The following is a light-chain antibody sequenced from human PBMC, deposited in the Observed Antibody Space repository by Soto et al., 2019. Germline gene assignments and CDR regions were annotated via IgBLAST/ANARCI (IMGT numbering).Light chain of an antibody. V-gene: IGLV2-14*01. CDR1: SSDVGGYNY. CDR2: EVS. J-gene: IGLJ2*01. Sequence: QSALTQSASVSGSPGQSITISCTGTSSDVGGYNYVSWYQQHPGKAPKLMIYEVSNRPSGVSNRFSGSKSGNTASLTISGLQAEDEADYYCSSYTGSSTYVVFGGGTKLTVL. CDR3: SSYTGSSTYVV.